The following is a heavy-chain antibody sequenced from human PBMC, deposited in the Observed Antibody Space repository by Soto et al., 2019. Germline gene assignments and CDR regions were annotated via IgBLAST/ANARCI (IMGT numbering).Heavy chain of an antibody. CDR3: ATLYSGSYTSRVDY. J-gene: IGHJ4*02. CDR1: GGSISTTSYY. CDR2: IYYSGST. Sequence: PSETLSLTCTVSGGSISTTSYYWGCIRQPPGKGLEWIGSIYYSGSTYYSSSLQSRVAISVDTSKNQFSLKLGFVTAADTAVYYCATLYSGSYTSRVDYWGQGTLVTVSS. D-gene: IGHD1-26*01. V-gene: IGHV4-39*01.